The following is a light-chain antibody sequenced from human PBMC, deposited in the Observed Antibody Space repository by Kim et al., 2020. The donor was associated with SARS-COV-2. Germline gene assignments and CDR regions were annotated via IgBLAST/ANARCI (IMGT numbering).Light chain of an antibody. CDR3: QQSGLT. CDR2: KAS. V-gene: IGKV1-5*03. CDR1: QRISSW. Sequence: TLSEAIGDRVSITCRASQRISSWLAGYQQKPGKVPKLLIYKASSLESGVPSRFGGSGSGTEFTLAISSLQPDDFATCYCQQSGLTFGGGTKVDIK. J-gene: IGKJ4*01.